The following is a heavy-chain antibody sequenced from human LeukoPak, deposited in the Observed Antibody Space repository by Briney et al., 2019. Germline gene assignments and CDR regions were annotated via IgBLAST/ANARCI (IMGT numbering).Heavy chain of an antibody. J-gene: IGHJ4*02. V-gene: IGHV3-21*01. D-gene: IGHD2-2*03. CDR3: ARDSHYGYPSSWYHLVQIDY. CDR2: ISGSSSYI. CDR1: GFNFSSYE. Sequence: PGGSLRLSCAASGFNFSSYEMNWVRQAPGKGLEWVSSISGSSSYIYFADSVKGRFTISRDNAKHSLDLQMNSLRAEDTAVYYCARDSHYGYPSSWYHLVQIDYWGQGTLVIVSS.